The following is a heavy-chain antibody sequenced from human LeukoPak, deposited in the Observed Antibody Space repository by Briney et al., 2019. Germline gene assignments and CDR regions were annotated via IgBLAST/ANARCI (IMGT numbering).Heavy chain of an antibody. D-gene: IGHD2-2*01. Sequence: SVKVSCKASGFTFTSSAVQWVRQARGQRLKWIGWIVVGSGNTNYAQKFQERVTITRDMSTSTAYMELSSLRSKDAAVYYCAAPPVPYDAFDIWGQGTMVTVSS. CDR3: AAPPVPYDAFDI. CDR2: IVVGSGNT. CDR1: GFTFTSSA. V-gene: IGHV1-58*01. J-gene: IGHJ3*02.